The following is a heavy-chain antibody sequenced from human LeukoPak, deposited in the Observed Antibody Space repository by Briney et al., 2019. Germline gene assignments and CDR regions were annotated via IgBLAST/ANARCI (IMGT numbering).Heavy chain of an antibody. CDR3: VRKFSYSSSAYNPHYYDS. D-gene: IGHD6-6*01. Sequence: GGSLRLSCAASGFTFDNYGMTWVRQVPGRGLEWGAGINWNGGSTGYTDSVRGRFTISRDNDENSLFLQMNSLRAGDTALYHCVRKFSYSSSAYNPHYYDSWGQGILVTVSS. CDR1: GFTFDNYG. CDR2: INWNGGST. V-gene: IGHV3-20*01. J-gene: IGHJ4*02.